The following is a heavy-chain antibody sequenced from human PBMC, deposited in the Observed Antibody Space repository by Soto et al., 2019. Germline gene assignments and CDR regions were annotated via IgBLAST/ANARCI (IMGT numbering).Heavy chain of an antibody. V-gene: IGHV3-23*01. J-gene: IGHJ4*02. CDR1: GFTFSSSA. Sequence: GGSLRLSCAASGFTFSSSAMSWVRQAPGKGLEWVAAISGSGGDTYYADSMKGRFSISRDNSKDTLYLQMYSLSVEDTALYHCAKEGGSASGWVEFWGQGTLVTVSS. CDR2: ISGSGGDT. D-gene: IGHD6-19*01. CDR3: AKEGGSASGWVEF.